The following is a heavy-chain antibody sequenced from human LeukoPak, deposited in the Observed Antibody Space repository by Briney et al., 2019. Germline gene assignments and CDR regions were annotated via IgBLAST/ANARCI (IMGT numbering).Heavy chain of an antibody. CDR1: GYTFTGYY. CDR2: INPNSGGT. Sequence: ASVKVSCKASGYTFTGYYMHWVRQAPGQGLEWMGWINPNSGGTNYAQKFQGRVTMTRDTSISTAYMELSRLRSDDTAVYYCARASPLSQLLSSGSISGYYYYMDVWGKGTTVTVSS. D-gene: IGHD2-2*01. J-gene: IGHJ6*03. V-gene: IGHV1-2*02. CDR3: ARASPLSQLLSSGSISGYYYYMDV.